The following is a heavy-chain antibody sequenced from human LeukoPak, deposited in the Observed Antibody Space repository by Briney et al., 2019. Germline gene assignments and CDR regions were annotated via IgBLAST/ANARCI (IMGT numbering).Heavy chain of an antibody. CDR2: IGPTGSDR. D-gene: IGHD1-26*01. V-gene: IGHV3-21*01. J-gene: IGHJ4*02. Sequence: PGGSLRLSCTASGLTFSTSGFNWVRQAPGKGLEWVASIGPTGSDRYHADAIKGRFTIFRDNAKNSLYLQMNSLRAEDTAVYYCARVPRLVGATPGARVYWGQGTLVTVSS. CDR1: GLTFSTSG. CDR3: ARVPRLVGATPGARVY.